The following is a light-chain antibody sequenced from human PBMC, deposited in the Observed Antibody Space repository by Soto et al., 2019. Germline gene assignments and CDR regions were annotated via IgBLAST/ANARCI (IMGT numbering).Light chain of an antibody. V-gene: IGKV1-39*01. CDR3: QHGYSTPLT. CDR2: AAS. Sequence: IQMTQPPSALSTSVGDRVTITCRASQSISTYLHWYQQKPGKAPNLLIYAASTLQSGVPSRFSGSGSGTDFTLTISSLQPEDFATYFCQHGYSTPLTVGGGTKVDIK. J-gene: IGKJ4*01. CDR1: QSISTY.